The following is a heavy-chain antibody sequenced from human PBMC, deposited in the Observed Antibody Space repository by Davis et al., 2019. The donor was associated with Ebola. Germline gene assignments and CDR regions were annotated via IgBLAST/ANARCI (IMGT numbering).Heavy chain of an antibody. V-gene: IGHV3-43*02. CDR1: GFTFGYYT. D-gene: IGHD1-26*01. CDR3: AKAKFRGSALIGH. J-gene: IGHJ4*02. Sequence: GESPKTPCATPGFTFGYYTMHWVRQAPGKGLEWVSFINGDRGRIDYADSVKGRFTISGDNSKNSLYLQMNSLTTEDTALYYCAKAKFRGSALIGHWGQETLVTVSS. CDR2: INGDRGRI.